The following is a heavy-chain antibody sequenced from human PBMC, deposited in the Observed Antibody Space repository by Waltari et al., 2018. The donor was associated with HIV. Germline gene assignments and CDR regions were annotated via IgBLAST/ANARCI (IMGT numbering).Heavy chain of an antibody. J-gene: IGHJ5*02. CDR2: IYHSGTT. Sequence: QVQLQESGPGLVKPSGTLSLTCAVSGGSISSSNWWSWVRQPPGKGLEWIGEIYHSGTTYYNPSLKRRVTIAVDKSEGQFSLKLTWVTAAGTAVYYCARDMGVPAAIRGVWFGPGGQGTLVTVSS. CDR1: GGSISSSNW. D-gene: IGHD2-2*02. V-gene: IGHV4-4*02. CDR3: ARDMGVPAAIRGVWFGP.